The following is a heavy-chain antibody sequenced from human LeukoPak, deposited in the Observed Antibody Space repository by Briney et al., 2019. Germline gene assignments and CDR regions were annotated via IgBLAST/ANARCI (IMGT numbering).Heavy chain of an antibody. CDR2: ISYDGSNE. CDR1: GFTFSDYA. V-gene: IGHV3-30*18. CDR3: AKNRVVFNWNYAYYFDY. Sequence: PGGSLRLSCAASGFTFSDYAMHWVRQAPGKGLEWVAIISYDGSNEYYADSVKGRFTISRDNSKNTLYLQMNSLRAEDTAVYYCAKNRVVFNWNYAYYFDYWGQGTLVTVSS. D-gene: IGHD1-7*01. J-gene: IGHJ4*02.